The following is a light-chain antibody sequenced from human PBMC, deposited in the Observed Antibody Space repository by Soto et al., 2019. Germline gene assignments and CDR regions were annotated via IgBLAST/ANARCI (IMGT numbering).Light chain of an antibody. CDR1: TSNIGGNS. Sequence: QSVLTQPPSVSGTPGQRVTISCSGSTSNIGGNSVSWYQQLPGTAPKLLIYNNNQRPSGVPERFSGPKSGTSASLAISGLQSHDEADYYCSSKDDSLNGRLFGGGTKMTVL. V-gene: IGLV1-44*01. CDR3: SSKDDSLNGRL. CDR2: NNN. J-gene: IGLJ2*01.